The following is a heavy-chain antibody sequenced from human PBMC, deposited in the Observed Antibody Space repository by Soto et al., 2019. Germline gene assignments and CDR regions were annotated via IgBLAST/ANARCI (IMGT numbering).Heavy chain of an antibody. J-gene: IGHJ4*02. CDR2: IYYSGST. Sequence: QVQLQESGPGLVKPSGTLSLTCAVSSASIISSGTWWSWVRQPPGKGLEWIGEIYYSGSTNYNPSLKIRVTISVDKSKNQFSLKLNSVTAADTAVYYCARGRGFDYWGQGALVTVSS. CDR1: SASIISSGTW. V-gene: IGHV4-4*02. CDR3: ARGRGFDY.